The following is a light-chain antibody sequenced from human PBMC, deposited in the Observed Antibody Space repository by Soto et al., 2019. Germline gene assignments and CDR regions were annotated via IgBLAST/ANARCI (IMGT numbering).Light chain of an antibody. CDR3: QQYNFYSRT. Sequence: DIQMTQSPSTLSASVGDTVTITCRASQTISNWLAWYQQKPGQAPKLLIYKASSLQSGVPSRFSGLGSGTDFTLTISSLQPDDFATYYCQQYNFYSRTFGQGTKVEIK. CDR1: QTISNW. J-gene: IGKJ1*01. V-gene: IGKV1-5*03. CDR2: KAS.